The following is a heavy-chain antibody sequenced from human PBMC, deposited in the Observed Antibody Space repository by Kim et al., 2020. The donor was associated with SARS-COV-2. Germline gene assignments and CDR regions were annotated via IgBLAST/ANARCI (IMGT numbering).Heavy chain of an antibody. CDR1: GYTFTSYA. V-gene: IGHV1-3*01. Sequence: ASVKVSCKASGYTFTSYAMHWVRQAPGQRLEWMGWINAGNGNTKYSQKFQGRVTITRDTSASTAYMELSSLRSEDTAVYYCARAVGVTSYLDWFDPWGQGTLVTVSS. CDR2: INAGNGNT. CDR3: ARAVGVTSYLDWFDP. D-gene: IGHD2-21*02. J-gene: IGHJ5*02.